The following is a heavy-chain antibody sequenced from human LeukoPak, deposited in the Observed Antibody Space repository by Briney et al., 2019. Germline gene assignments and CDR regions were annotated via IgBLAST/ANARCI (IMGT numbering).Heavy chain of an antibody. V-gene: IGHV4-59*12. CDR3: ARELVVRGVIGIDY. CDR1: GGSISSYY. D-gene: IGHD3-10*01. J-gene: IGHJ4*02. Sequence: SETLSLTCTVSGGSISSYYWSWSRQPPGKGLEGRGYIDYSGSTNYNPSLQTRVTMSVDTSKHQFSLTLRSVTAGHTAVYYCARELVVRGVIGIDYWGPGALVTVSS. CDR2: IDYSGST.